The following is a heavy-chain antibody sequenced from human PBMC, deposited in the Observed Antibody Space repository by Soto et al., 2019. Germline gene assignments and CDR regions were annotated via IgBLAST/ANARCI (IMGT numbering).Heavy chain of an antibody. CDR3: ARALKAVAGRYAFDI. J-gene: IGHJ3*02. V-gene: IGHV1-69*13. CDR2: IIPIFGTA. Sequence: SVKVSCKASGGTFSSYAISWVRQAPGQGLEWMGGIIPIFGTANYAQKFQGRVTITADESTSTAYMELSSLRSEYTAVYYCARALKAVAGRYAFDIWGQGTMVTVSS. CDR1: GGTFSSYA. D-gene: IGHD6-13*01.